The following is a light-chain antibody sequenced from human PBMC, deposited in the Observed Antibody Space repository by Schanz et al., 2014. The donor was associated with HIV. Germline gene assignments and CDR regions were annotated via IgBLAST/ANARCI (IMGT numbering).Light chain of an antibody. CDR3: CSYAGSYTYV. Sequence: QSALTQPPSASGSPGQSVTISCTGTSSDVGYYNFVSWYQQHPGNAPKLIIYEVINRPSGVPDRFSGSKSGNTASLTVSGLQADDEADYYCCSYAGSYTYVFGTGTKLTVL. J-gene: IGLJ1*01. V-gene: IGLV2-8*01. CDR2: EVI. CDR1: SSDVGYYNF.